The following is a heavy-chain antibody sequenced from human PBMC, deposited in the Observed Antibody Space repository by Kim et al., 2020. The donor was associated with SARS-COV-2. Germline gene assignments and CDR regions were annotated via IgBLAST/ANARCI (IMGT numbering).Heavy chain of an antibody. V-gene: IGHV3-23*01. J-gene: IGHJ4*02. Sequence: GGSLRLSCAASGFTFDTSPMGWVRQAPGKGLEWVSRISWDGTRTYYADSVKGRVTMSSDKSKNTVYLHMNSLRVEDTAVYYCVKGVTNRGFDYWGQGTQVTVSS. CDR2: ISWDGTRT. CDR1: GFTFDTSP. D-gene: IGHD4-17*01. CDR3: VKGVTNRGFDY.